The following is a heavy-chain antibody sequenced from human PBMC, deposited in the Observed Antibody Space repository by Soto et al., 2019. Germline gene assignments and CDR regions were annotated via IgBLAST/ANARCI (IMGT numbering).Heavy chain of an antibody. D-gene: IGHD6-13*01. Sequence: PSETLSLTCTVSGGSISSSSFHWGWIRQPPGKGLEWIGSIYYSGSTYYSPSLKSRVTISVDTSKNQFSLKLSSVTAADTAVYYCARRERAAGTDWWFDPWGQEPGSP. CDR1: GGSISSSSFH. V-gene: IGHV4-39*01. CDR3: ARRERAAGTDWWFDP. CDR2: IYYSGST. J-gene: IGHJ5*02.